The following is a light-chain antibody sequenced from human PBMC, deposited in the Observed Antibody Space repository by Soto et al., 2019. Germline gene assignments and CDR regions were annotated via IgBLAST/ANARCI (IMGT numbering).Light chain of an antibody. CDR2: EVS. Sequence: QSALTQPPSASGSPGQSVTISCTGTSSDVGGYNYVSWYQQHPGKAPKLMIYEVSKRPSGVPDRFSGSKSGNTASLTVTGLQAEDEADYYCNSYAGSDNFGFGTGTKLTVL. V-gene: IGLV2-8*01. J-gene: IGLJ1*01. CDR1: SSDVGGYNY. CDR3: NSYAGSDNFG.